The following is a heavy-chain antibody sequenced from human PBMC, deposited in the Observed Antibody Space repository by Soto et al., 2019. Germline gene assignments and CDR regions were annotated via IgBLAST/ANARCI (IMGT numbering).Heavy chain of an antibody. V-gene: IGHV4-34*01. CDR3: ARDSTSYYYYYMDV. J-gene: IGHJ6*03. CDR1: GGSFSGYY. CDR2: INHSGST. Sequence: SETLSLTCAFYGGSFSGYYWSWIRQPPGKGLEWIGEINHSGSTNYNPSLKSRVTISVDTSKNQFSLKLSSVTAADTAVYYCARDSTSYYYYYMDVWGKGTTVTVSS.